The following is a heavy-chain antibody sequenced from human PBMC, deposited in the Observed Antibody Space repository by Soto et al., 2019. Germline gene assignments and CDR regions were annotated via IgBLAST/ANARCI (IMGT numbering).Heavy chain of an antibody. CDR3: GRDLGGYSGYGPFDY. Sequence: GGSLSLSCAASGFTFSSYAMHWVRQAPGKGLEWVAVISYDGSNKYYADSVKGRFTISRDNSKNTLYLQMNSLRAEDTAVYYCGRDLGGYSGYGPFDYWGKEPRFTFS. CDR1: GFTFSSYA. V-gene: IGHV3-30-3*01. CDR2: ISYDGSNK. D-gene: IGHD5-12*01. J-gene: IGHJ4*02.